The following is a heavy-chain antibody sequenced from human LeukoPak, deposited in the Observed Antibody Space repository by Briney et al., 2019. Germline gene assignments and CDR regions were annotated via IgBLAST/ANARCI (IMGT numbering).Heavy chain of an antibody. D-gene: IGHD5-24*01. CDR3: ARDGYNYGAFDI. V-gene: IGHV3-30*04. CDR2: ISYDGSNK. CDR1: GFTFRRYA. Sequence: GGSLRLSCAASGFTFRRYAMHWVRQAPGKGLEWVAVISYDGSNKYYADSVKGRFTISRDNSKNTLYLQMNSLRAEDTAVYYCARDGYNYGAFDIWGQGTMVTVSS. J-gene: IGHJ3*02.